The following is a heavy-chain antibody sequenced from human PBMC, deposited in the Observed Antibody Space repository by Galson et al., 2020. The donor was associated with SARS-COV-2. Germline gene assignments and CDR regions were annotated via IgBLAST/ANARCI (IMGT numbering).Heavy chain of an antibody. Sequence: ASVKVSCKASGYTFTGYYMHWVRQAPGQGLEWMGWINPNSGGTNYAQKFQGRVTMTRDTSISTAYMELSRLRSDDTAVYYCARDHRDYYGSGSYYPGNRISMDVWGQGTTVTVSS. CDR2: INPNSGGT. J-gene: IGHJ6*02. CDR1: GYTFTGYY. D-gene: IGHD3-10*01. CDR3: ARDHRDYYGSGSYYPGNRISMDV. V-gene: IGHV1-2*02.